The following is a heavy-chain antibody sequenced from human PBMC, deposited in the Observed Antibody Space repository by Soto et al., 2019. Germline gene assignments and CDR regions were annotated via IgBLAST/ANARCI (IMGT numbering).Heavy chain of an antibody. D-gene: IGHD1-1*01. J-gene: IGHJ4*02. V-gene: IGHV4-39*01. CDR2: IYYSGNT. CDR3: ARGTSTGTMSY. CDR1: GGSISSSSYY. Sequence: SETLSLTCTVSGGSISSSSYYWGWIRQPPGKGLEWIGSIYYSGNTYYNPSLKSRVTISVDTAKNQFSLKLSSVTAADTAVYYCARGTSTGTMSYWGQGTLVTVSS.